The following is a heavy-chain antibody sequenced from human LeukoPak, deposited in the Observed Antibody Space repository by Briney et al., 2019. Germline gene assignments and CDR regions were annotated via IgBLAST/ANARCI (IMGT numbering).Heavy chain of an antibody. J-gene: IGHJ4*02. V-gene: IGHV1-69*04. Sequence: SVKVSCKASGGTFSSYAISWVRQAPGQGLEWMGRIIPILGIANYAQKFQGRVTITADKSTSTAYMELSSLRSEDTAVYYCARASGYSSGWYDYWGQGTLVTVSS. D-gene: IGHD6-19*01. CDR3: ARASGYSSGWYDY. CDR2: IIPILGIA. CDR1: GGTFSSYA.